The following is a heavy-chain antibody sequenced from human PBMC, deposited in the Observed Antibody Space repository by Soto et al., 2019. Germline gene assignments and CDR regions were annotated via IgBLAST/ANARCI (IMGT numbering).Heavy chain of an antibody. CDR1: GFTFGSYA. J-gene: IGHJ5*02. D-gene: IGHD2-8*02. Sequence: EIQLSESGGGLVQPGGSLRLSCAASGFTFGSYAMSWVRQAPGKGLEWVSAISGGGSGTYYADSVKGRFTISRDNSKKTLFLQMNSLRVEDTAIYYCAKDPKSTVRFNWFDPWGQGTLVTVSS. CDR2: ISGGGSGT. V-gene: IGHV3-23*01. CDR3: AKDPKSTVRFNWFDP.